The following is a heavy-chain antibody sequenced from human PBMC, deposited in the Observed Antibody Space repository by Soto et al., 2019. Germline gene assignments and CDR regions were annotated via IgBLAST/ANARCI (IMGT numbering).Heavy chain of an antibody. CDR3: ARGESFQLLAHY. CDR2: INAGNGNT. D-gene: IGHD3-3*01. V-gene: IGHV1-3*01. CDR1: GYTFTSYA. Sequence: QVQLVQSGAEVKKPGASVKVSCKASGYTFTSYAMHWVRQAPGQRLEWMGWINAGNGNTKYSQKFQGRVTITRDTSASTAYMELSSLRSEDTAVYFCARGESFQLLAHYWGQGTLVTVSS. J-gene: IGHJ4*02.